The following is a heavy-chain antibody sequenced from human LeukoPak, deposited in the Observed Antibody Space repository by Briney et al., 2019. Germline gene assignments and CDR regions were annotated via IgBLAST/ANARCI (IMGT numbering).Heavy chain of an antibody. CDR1: GYTFTSCD. CDR2: MNPNSGDT. D-gene: IGHD6-13*01. V-gene: IGHV1-8*01. J-gene: IGHJ3*02. Sequence: APVKVSCKASGYTFTSCDINWVRQASGQGLEWMGWMNPNSGDTGYAQNFQGRVTITRDTSISTAYMELSSLRYEDTAMYYCTRDMRGAAAADDAFDIWGQGTMVTVSS. CDR3: TRDMRGAAAADDAFDI.